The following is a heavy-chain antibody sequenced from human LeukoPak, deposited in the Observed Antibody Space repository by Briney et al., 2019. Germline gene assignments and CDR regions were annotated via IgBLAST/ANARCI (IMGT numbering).Heavy chain of an antibody. CDR1: GYTFTSYD. CDR3: ARDWFTRLGELSPDRAFDY. D-gene: IGHD3-16*02. CDR2: MNPNSGNT. Sequence: ASVKVSCKASGYTFTSYDINWVRQATGQGLEWMGWMNPNSGNTGYAQKFQGRVTITRDTSISTAYMELSSLRSEDTALYYCARDWFTRLGELSPDRAFDYWGQGTLVTVSS. J-gene: IGHJ4*02. V-gene: IGHV1-8*03.